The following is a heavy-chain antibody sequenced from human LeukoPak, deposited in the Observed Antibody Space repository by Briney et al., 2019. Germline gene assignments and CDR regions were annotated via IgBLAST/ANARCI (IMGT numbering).Heavy chain of an antibody. CDR3: ARLYSGSYYYFDY. CDR2: IYYSGTT. D-gene: IGHD1-26*01. Sequence: SETLSLTCTVSGGAISSSSYYWGWIRQPPGKGLEWIGSIYYSGTTYYNPSLKSRVTISVDTSKNQFSLKLSSVTAADTAVYYCARLYSGSYYYFDYWGQGTLVTVSS. J-gene: IGHJ4*02. CDR1: GGAISSSSYY. V-gene: IGHV4-39*07.